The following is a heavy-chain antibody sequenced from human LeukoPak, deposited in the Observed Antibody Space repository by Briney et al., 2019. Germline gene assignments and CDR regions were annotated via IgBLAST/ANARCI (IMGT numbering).Heavy chain of an antibody. V-gene: IGHV4-39*01. CDR3: ARQIRYCSGGSCYLHFDY. CDR1: GGSISSSSFY. CDR2: VYYGGNT. Sequence: SETLSLTCTVSGGSISSSSFYWAWIRQPPGKGLEWIGSVYYGGNTYYIPSLKSRVTLSVDTSRNQFSLRLSSVTAADTAVYYCARQIRYCSGGSCYLHFDYWGQGTLVTVSS. D-gene: IGHD2-15*01. J-gene: IGHJ4*02.